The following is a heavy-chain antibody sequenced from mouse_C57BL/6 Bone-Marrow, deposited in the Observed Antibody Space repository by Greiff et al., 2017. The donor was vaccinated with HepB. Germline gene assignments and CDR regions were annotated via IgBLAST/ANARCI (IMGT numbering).Heavy chain of an antibody. V-gene: IGHV5-4*01. CDR3: ARAYDYDRFAY. CDR2: ISDGGSYT. D-gene: IGHD2-4*01. J-gene: IGHJ3*01. CDR1: GFTFSSYA. Sequence: EVQVVESGGGLVKPGGSLKLSCAASGFTFSSYAMSWVRQTPEKRLEWVATISDGGSYTYYPDNVKGRFTISRDNAKNNLYLQMSHLKSEDTAMYYCARAYDYDRFAYWGQGTLVTVSA.